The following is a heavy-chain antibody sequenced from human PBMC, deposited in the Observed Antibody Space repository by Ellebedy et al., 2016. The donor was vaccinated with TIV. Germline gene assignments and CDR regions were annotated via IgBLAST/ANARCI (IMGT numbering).Heavy chain of an antibody. CDR3: ASSETYTPSYFAS. CDR2: ILGVFGTT. CDR1: GGIFRSYA. D-gene: IGHD1-26*01. V-gene: IGHV1-69*13. J-gene: IGHJ4*02. Sequence: SVKVSCKASGGIFRSYAVSWVRQAPGQGLEWMGGILGVFGTTNYAEKFQGRVPITADESTSTTYMELTTLRSEDSAFYFCASSETYTPSYFASWGQGTLVTVSS.